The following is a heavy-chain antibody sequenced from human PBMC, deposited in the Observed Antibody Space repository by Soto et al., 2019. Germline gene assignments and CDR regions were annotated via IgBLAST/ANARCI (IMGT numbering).Heavy chain of an antibody. V-gene: IGHV3-73*01. CDR1: GFTFSGSA. J-gene: IGHJ3*02. D-gene: IGHD3-3*01. CDR3: TRLMGFWTNHDAFDI. CDR2: IRSKANSYAT. Sequence: GGSLRLSCAASGFTFSGSAMHWVRQASGKGLERVGRIRSKANSYATAYAASVKGRLTISRDDSKNTAYLQMNSLKTEDTAVYYCTRLMGFWTNHDAFDIWGQGTMVTVS.